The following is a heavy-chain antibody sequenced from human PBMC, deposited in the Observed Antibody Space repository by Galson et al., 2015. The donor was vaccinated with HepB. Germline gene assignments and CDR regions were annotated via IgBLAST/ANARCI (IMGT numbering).Heavy chain of an antibody. CDR2: ISSSSSTI. J-gene: IGHJ5*02. V-gene: IGHV3-48*02. Sequence: SLRLSCAASGFTFSSYSMNWVRQAPGKGLEWVSSISSSSSTIYYADSVKGRFTISRDNAKNSLYLQMNSLRDEDTAVYYCARCCGDYGRSRGAWGQGTLVTVSS. CDR1: GFTFSSYS. D-gene: IGHD4-17*01. CDR3: ARCCGDYGRSRGA.